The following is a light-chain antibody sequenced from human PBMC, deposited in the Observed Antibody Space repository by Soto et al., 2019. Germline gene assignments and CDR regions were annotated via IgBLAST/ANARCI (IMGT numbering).Light chain of an antibody. CDR3: SSLTTSFTYV. CDR1: SSDVGGYNF. CDR2: EVS. V-gene: IGLV2-14*01. Sequence: QSALTQPASVSGSPGQSITISCTGTSSDVGGYNFVSWYQQHPGRAPKLLIYEVSRRPSGVSNRFSGSKSGDTASLTISGLQAEDEADYYCSSLTTSFTYVFGTGTKVTVL. J-gene: IGLJ1*01.